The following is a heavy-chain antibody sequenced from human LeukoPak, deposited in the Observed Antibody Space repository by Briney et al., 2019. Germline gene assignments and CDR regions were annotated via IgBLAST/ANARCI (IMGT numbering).Heavy chain of an antibody. D-gene: IGHD6-19*01. CDR1: GFTFDGYA. CDR2: ISWNSGSI. V-gene: IGHV3-9*01. CDR3: AKGALPGIAVAGDY. J-gene: IGHJ4*02. Sequence: GGSLRLSCAASGFTFDGYAMHWVRQAPGKGLEWVSGISWNSGSIGYADSVKGRFTISRDNAKNSLYLQMNSLRAEDTALYYCAKGALPGIAVAGDYWGQGTLVTVSS.